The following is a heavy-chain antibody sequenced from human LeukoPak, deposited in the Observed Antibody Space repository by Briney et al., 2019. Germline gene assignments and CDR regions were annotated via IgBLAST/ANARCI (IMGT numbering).Heavy chain of an antibody. CDR3: PKDGSWSCTD. CDR2: IAHHGNNK. CDR1: GFTFSSSA. D-gene: IGHD2-8*02. Sequence: GGSLRLSCGASGFTFSSSAMHWVRQGPGKGLEWVAYIAHHGNNKYYADSVKGRFTISRDNSKGSLYLQMNSLRGDDTAVYYCPKDGSWSCTDWGQGTLVRVSS. J-gene: IGHJ4*02. V-gene: IGHV3-30*02.